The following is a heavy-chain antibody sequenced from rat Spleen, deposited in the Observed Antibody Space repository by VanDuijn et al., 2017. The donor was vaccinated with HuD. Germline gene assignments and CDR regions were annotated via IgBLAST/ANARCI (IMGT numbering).Heavy chain of an antibody. V-gene: IGHV5-29*01. CDR3: ARRAGAFDY. D-gene: IGHD4-1*01. CDR1: GFTFSDYY. CDR2: ISYDGSST. Sequence: EVQLVESDGGLVQPGRSLKLSCAASGFTFSDYYMAWVRQASTKGLEWVATISYDGSSTYYRDSVKGRFTISRDNAKSTLYLQMDSLRSEDTATYYCARRAGAFDYWGQGVMVTVSS. J-gene: IGHJ2*01.